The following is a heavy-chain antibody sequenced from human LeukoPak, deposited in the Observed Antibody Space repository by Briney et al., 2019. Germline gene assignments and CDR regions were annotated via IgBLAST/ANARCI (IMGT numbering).Heavy chain of an antibody. Sequence: SETLSLTCAVYGGSFSDCNWRWIRQPPGKGLEWIGEINHSGTTVYSPSLKSRLTISLDTSKNQFSLKLTSVTAADTAVYYCARDFDTSGYFHYWGQGTLVTVSS. V-gene: IGHV4-34*01. CDR1: GGSFSDCN. J-gene: IGHJ4*02. D-gene: IGHD3-22*01. CDR3: ARDFDTSGYFHY. CDR2: INHSGTT.